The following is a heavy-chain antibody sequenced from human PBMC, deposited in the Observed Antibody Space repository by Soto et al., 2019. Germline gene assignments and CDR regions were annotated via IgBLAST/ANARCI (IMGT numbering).Heavy chain of an antibody. CDR1: GYTFTSYD. J-gene: IGHJ6*02. D-gene: IGHD3-16*01. CDR2: MNPNSANT. CDR3: AREGVRGMEV. V-gene: IGHV1-8*01. Sequence: QVQLVQSGAEVKKPGASVKVSCKASGYTFTSYDINWVRQATGQGLEWMGWMNPNSANTGYAQKFXRRFTMTRNTTISTANMGLNSLRSTDTAVYYCAREGVRGMEVRGQGTRVTVSS.